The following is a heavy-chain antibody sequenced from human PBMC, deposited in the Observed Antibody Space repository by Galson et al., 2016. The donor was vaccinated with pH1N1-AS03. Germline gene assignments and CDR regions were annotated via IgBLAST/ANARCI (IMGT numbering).Heavy chain of an antibody. V-gene: IGHV3-23*01. Sequence: SLRLSCAASGFTFSTYAMSWVRQAPGKGLEWVSAISGSGGSTYYADSVKGRFTISRDNSKNTLYLQMNSLRAEDTAVYNGAKSSRYYDSSAYFSEAFDIWGQGTMVTVSS. CDR3: AKSSRYYDSSAYFSEAFDI. J-gene: IGHJ3*02. CDR1: GFTFSTYA. CDR2: ISGSGGST. D-gene: IGHD3-22*01.